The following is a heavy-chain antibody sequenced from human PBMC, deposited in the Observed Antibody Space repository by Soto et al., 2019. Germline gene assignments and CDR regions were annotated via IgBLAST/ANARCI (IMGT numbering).Heavy chain of an antibody. J-gene: IGHJ5*02. CDR3: AKDRWCSGGSCLLISPKENWFDP. Sequence: AGGSLRLSCAASGFTFSSYAMSWVRQAPGKGLEWVSAISGSGGSTYYADSVKGRFTISRDNSKNTLYLQMNSLRAEDTAVYYCAKDRWCSGGSCLLISPKENWFDPWGQGTLVTVSS. V-gene: IGHV3-23*01. D-gene: IGHD2-15*01. CDR2: ISGSGGST. CDR1: GFTFSSYA.